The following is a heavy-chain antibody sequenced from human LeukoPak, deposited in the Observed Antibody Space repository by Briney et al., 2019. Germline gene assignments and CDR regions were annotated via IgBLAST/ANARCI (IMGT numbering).Heavy chain of an antibody. CDR3: AKDSGDRSYYMDV. J-gene: IGHJ6*03. Sequence: GGSLRLSCAASGFTFDYYAMHWVRQAPGKCLEWVSLISGDGGSTYYADSVKGRFTISRDNSKNSLYLQMNSLRTEDTALYYCAKDSGDRSYYMDVWGKGTTVTVSS. D-gene: IGHD7-27*01. CDR1: GFTFDYYA. CDR2: ISGDGGST. V-gene: IGHV3-43*02.